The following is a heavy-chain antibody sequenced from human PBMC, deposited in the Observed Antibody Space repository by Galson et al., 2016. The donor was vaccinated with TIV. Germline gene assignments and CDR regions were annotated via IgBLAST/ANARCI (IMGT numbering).Heavy chain of an antibody. D-gene: IGHD2-8*02. CDR2: IIWMTGNI. V-gene: IGHV3-9*01. J-gene: IGHJ4*02. CDR1: GFSIA. Sequence: SLRLSCAVSGFSIAMHWVRQAPGKGLEWVSGIIWMTGNIDYGDSVKGRFTLSRETAKNSLVLQMNSLRLEDTAMYYWIKEVQPGGCEDWGQGTLVTVSS. CDR3: IKEVQPGGCED.